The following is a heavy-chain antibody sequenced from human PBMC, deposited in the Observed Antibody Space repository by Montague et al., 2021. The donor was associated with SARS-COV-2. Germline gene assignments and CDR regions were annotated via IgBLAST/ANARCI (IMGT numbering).Heavy chain of an antibody. J-gene: IGHJ6*02. CDR3: ARERIENSGYDLDDYYYGIDV. D-gene: IGHD5-12*01. CDR1: GGSISSSNW. Sequence: SETLSLTCAVSGGSISSSNWWSWVRQPPGKGLEWIGVFYHSGSTNYNPSLKSRVTISVDKSKNQFSLKLSSVTAADTAVYYCARERIENSGYDLDDYYYGIDVWGQGTTVTVSS. CDR2: FYHSGST. V-gene: IGHV4-4*02.